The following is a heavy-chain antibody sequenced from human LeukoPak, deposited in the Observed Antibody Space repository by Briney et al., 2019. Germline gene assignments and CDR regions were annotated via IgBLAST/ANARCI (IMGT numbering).Heavy chain of an antibody. CDR1: GYSISSGYY. V-gene: IGHV4-38-2*02. CDR3: ARGVGAAAEY. CDR2: IYHSGST. J-gene: IGHJ4*02. D-gene: IGHD6-13*01. Sequence: SETLSLTCTVSGYSISSGYYWGWIRQPPGKGLEWIGSIYHSGSTYYNPSLKSRVTISVDTSKNQFSLKLSSVTAADTAVYYCARGVGAAAEYWGQGTLVTVSS.